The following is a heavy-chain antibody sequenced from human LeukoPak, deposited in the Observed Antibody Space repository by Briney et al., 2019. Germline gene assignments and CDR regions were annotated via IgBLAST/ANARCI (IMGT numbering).Heavy chain of an antibody. J-gene: IGHJ6*02. CDR2: ISYDGSNK. CDR1: GFTFSSYA. CDR3: ARALPVAPVAGYYYYYGMDV. D-gene: IGHD6-19*01. V-gene: IGHV3-30-3*01. Sequence: GRSLRLSCAASGFTFSSYAMHWVRQAPGKGLEWVAVISYDGSNKYYADSVKGRFTISRDNSKNTLYLQMNSLRAEDTAVYYCARALPVAPVAGYYYYYGMDVWGQGTTVTVSS.